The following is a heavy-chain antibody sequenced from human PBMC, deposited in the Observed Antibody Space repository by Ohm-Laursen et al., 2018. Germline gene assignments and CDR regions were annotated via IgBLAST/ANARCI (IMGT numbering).Heavy chain of an antibody. J-gene: IGHJ6*02. CDR1: GFTFDDYA. CDR3: ARDLGYCTNGVCPHYYYGMDV. Sequence: SLRLSCAATGFTFDDYAMHWVRQAPGKGLEWVSGISWNSGSIGYADSVKGRFTISRDNAKNSLYLQMNSLRAEDTAVYYCARDLGYCTNGVCPHYYYGMDVWGQGTTVTVSS. CDR2: ISWNSGSI. V-gene: IGHV3-9*01. D-gene: IGHD2-8*01.